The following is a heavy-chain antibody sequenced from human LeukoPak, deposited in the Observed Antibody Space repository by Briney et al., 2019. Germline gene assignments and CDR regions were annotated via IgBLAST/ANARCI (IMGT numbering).Heavy chain of an antibody. CDR1: GFTFSSYA. Sequence: PGGSLRLSCAASGFTFSSYAMSWVRQTPGKGLEWVASIKEDGSERQYVDSVKGRFSISRDNTKGSLFLQLNSLRAEDTAVYYCARSYDSSGSDAFDIWGQGTMVTVSS. J-gene: IGHJ3*02. CDR2: IKEDGSER. D-gene: IGHD3-22*01. CDR3: ARSYDSSGSDAFDI. V-gene: IGHV3-7*03.